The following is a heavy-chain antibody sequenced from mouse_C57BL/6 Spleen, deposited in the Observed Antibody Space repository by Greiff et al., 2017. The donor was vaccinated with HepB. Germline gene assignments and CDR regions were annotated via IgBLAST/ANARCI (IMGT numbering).Heavy chain of an antibody. CDR2: IYPSDSET. D-gene: IGHD1-1*01. J-gene: IGHJ4*01. CDR3: AKGSYGSSYAMDY. Sequence: QVQLQQSGAELVRPGSSVKLSCKASGYTFTSYWMDWVKQRPGQGLEWIGNIYPSDSETHYNQKFKDKATLTVDKSSSTAYMQLSSLTSEDSAVYYCAKGSYGSSYAMDYWGQGTSVTVSS. V-gene: IGHV1-61*01. CDR1: GYTFTSYW.